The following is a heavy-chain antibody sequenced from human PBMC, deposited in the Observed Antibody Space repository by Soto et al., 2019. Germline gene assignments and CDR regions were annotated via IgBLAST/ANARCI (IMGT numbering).Heavy chain of an antibody. J-gene: IGHJ4*02. Sequence: EAQLVESGGGLVQPGGSLRLSCAASGFTFSSYWMSWVRQAPGKGLEWVANIKQDGNEIYYVDSVKGRFTISRDNAKNSLYLQMNSLRVEDTAVYYCARGQYQLAYWGQGSLFTVSS. D-gene: IGHD2-2*01. CDR3: ARGQYQLAY. V-gene: IGHV3-7*01. CDR1: GFTFSSYW. CDR2: IKQDGNEI.